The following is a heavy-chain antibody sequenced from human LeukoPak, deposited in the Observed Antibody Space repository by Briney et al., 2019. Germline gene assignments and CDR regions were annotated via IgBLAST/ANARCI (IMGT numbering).Heavy chain of an antibody. V-gene: IGHV3-30*03. Sequence: PGGSLRLSCAASGFTFSSYGMHWVRQAPGKGLEWVAVISYDGSNKYYADSVKGRFTISRDNSKNTLYLQMNSLRAEDTAVYYCARDFQFNWFDPWGQGTLVTVSS. J-gene: IGHJ5*02. CDR1: GFTFSSYG. CDR2: ISYDGSNK. CDR3: ARDFQFNWFDP.